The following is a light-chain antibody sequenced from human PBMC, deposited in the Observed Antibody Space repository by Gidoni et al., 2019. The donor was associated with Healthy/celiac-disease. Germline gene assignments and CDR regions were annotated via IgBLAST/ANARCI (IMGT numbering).Light chain of an antibody. CDR1: SSNIGNNY. V-gene: IGLV1-51*02. J-gene: IGLJ2*01. CDR2: ENN. Sequence: SVLTQPPSVSAAPGQKVTISCSGSSSNIGNNYVSWYQQLPGTAPKLLIYENNKRPSGIPDRFSGSKSGTSATLGITGLQTGDEADYYCGTWDSSLSAFGGGTKLTVL. CDR3: GTWDSSLSA.